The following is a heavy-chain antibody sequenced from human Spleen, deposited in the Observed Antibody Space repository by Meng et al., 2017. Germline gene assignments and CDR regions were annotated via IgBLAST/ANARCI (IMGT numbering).Heavy chain of an antibody. Sequence: QVQLQQWGAGLLKPSETLSLTCAVSGGSISSSNWWSWVRQPPGKGLEWIGEIYHSGSTNYNPSLKSRVTISVDKSKNQFSLKLSSVTAADTAVYYCASGWSSSWYSGDYFDYWGQGTLVTVSS. J-gene: IGHJ4*02. D-gene: IGHD6-13*01. CDR1: GGSISSSNW. CDR2: IYHSGST. V-gene: IGHV4-4*02. CDR3: ASGWSSSWYSGDYFDY.